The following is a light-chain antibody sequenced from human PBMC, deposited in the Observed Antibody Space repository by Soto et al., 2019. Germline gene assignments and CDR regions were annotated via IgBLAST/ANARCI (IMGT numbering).Light chain of an antibody. CDR1: SSDVGSYNL. Sequence: QSALTQPASVSGSPGQSITISSTGTSSDVGSYNLVSWYQQHPGKAPKLMIFEDNKRPSGISNRFSGSKSASTASLTISGLQAEDEADYYCCSYAGSSTYVFGTGTKLTVL. V-gene: IGLV2-23*01. J-gene: IGLJ1*01. CDR2: EDN. CDR3: CSYAGSSTYV.